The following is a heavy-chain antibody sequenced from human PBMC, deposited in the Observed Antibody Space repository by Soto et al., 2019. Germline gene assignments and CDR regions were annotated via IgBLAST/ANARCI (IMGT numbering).Heavy chain of an antibody. V-gene: IGHV3-21*01. CDR1: GFTFSSYS. J-gene: IGHJ3*02. Sequence: EVQLVESGGGLVKPGGSLRLSCAASGFTFSSYSMNWVRQAPGKGLEWVSSISSSSIYIYYEDSVKGRFTISRDNAKNSLYLQMNSRRAEGTAVYYCARDHRYYDDSSGFLRKRSDAFDIWGHGTMVTVSS. CDR2: ISSSSIYI. D-gene: IGHD3-22*01. CDR3: ARDHRYYDDSSGFLRKRSDAFDI.